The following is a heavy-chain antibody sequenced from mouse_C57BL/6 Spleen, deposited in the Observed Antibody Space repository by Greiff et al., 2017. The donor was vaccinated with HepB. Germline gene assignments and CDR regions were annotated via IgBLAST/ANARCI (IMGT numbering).Heavy chain of an antibody. J-gene: IGHJ4*01. D-gene: IGHD2-4*01. CDR1: GFTFSDYG. V-gene: IGHV5-17*01. Sequence: DVKLVESGGGLVKPGGSLKLSCAASGFTFSDYGMHWVRQAPEKGLEWVAYISSGSSTIYYADTVKGRFTISRDNAKNTLFLQMTSLRSEDTAMYYCARDYDRAMDYWGQGASVTVSS. CDR2: ISSGSSTI. CDR3: ARDYDRAMDY.